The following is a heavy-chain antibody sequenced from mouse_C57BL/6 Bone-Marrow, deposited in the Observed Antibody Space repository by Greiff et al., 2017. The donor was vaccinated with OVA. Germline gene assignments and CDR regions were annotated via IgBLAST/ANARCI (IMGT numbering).Heavy chain of an antibody. V-gene: IGHV7-1*01. CDR1: GFTFSDFY. CDR3: ARDASQAWFAY. CDR2: SRNKATDYTT. Sequence: EVMLVESGGGLVQSGRSLRLSCATSGFTFSDFYMEWVRQAPGTGLEWIAASRNKATDYTTEYSASVQGRFIVSRDTSQSILYLQMNALRAEDTAIYYCARDASQAWFAYWGQGTLVTVSA. J-gene: IGHJ3*01. D-gene: IGHD3-2*02.